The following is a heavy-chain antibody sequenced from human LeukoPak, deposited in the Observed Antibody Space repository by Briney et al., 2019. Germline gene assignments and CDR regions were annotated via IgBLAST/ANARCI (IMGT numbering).Heavy chain of an antibody. V-gene: IGHV4-4*07. CDR2: IYTSGST. D-gene: IGHD6-19*01. Sequence: SETLSLTCTVSGGSISSYYWSWIRQPAGKGLEWIGRIYTSGSTNYNPSLKSRVTMSVDTSKNQFSLKLSPVTAADTAVYYCATSGWSNWGATGAFDIWGQGTMVTVSS. J-gene: IGHJ3*02. CDR1: GGSISSYY. CDR3: ATSGWSNWGATGAFDI.